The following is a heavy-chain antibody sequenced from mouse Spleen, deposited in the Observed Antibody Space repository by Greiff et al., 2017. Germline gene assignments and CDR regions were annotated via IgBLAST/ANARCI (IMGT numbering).Heavy chain of an antibody. V-gene: IGHV1-54*01. J-gene: IGHJ1*03. CDR1: GYAFTNYL. CDR2: INPGSGGT. D-gene: IGHD1-1*01. Sequence: QVQLKESGAELVRPGTSVKVSCKASGYAFTNYLIEWVKQRPGQGLEWIGVINPGSGGTNYNEKFKGKATLTADKSSSTAYMQLSSLTSEDSAVYFCARERIDYGFDVWGTGTTVTVSS. CDR3: ARERIDYGFDV.